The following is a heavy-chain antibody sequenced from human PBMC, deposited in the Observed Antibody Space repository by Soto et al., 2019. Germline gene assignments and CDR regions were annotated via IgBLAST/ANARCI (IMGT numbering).Heavy chain of an antibody. J-gene: IGHJ4*02. Sequence: GGSLRLSCAASGFTFSSYSMSWVRQAPGKGLEWVSAISGSGVSTYYADSVKGRFTISRENSKNTLYLQMNSLRAEDTAVYYCAKDKEIKLWPGTGYWGQGTLVTVSS. D-gene: IGHD5-18*01. V-gene: IGHV3-23*01. CDR1: GFTFSSYS. CDR2: ISGSGVST. CDR3: AKDKEIKLWPGTGY.